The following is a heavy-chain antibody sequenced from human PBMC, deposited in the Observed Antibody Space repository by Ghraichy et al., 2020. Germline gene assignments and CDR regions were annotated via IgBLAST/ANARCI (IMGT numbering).Heavy chain of an antibody. CDR1: GFTLSRYW. V-gene: IGHV3-74*01. J-gene: IGHJ4*02. Sequence: GGSLRLSCAASGFTLSRYWMHWVRQVPGKGLVWVSRIKSDGSSTIYADSVKGRFTISRDNAKNTLYLQMNSLRAEDTAVYYCAREYCSGGSCFFGTGGSHFDYWGQGTLVTVSS. D-gene: IGHD2-15*01. CDR2: IKSDGSST. CDR3: AREYCSGGSCFFGTGGSHFDY.